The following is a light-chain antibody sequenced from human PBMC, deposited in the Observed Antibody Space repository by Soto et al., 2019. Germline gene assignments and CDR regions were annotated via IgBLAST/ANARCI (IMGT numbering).Light chain of an antibody. CDR2: DVS. J-gene: IGLJ1*01. CDR1: SSDVGGYNY. CDR3: CSYAGSYLYV. Sequence: QSVLAQPRSVTGSPGQSVTISCTGTSSDVGGYNYVSWYQQHSGKAPKLIIYDVSKRPSGVPDRFSGSKSGNTASLTISGLQAEDEADYSCCSYAGSYLYVFGTGTKVTVL. V-gene: IGLV2-11*01.